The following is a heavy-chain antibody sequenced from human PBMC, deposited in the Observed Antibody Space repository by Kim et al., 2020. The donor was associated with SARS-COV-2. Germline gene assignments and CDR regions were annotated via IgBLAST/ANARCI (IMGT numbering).Heavy chain of an antibody. V-gene: IGHV1-46*01. J-gene: IGHJ4*02. CDR3: AGGLVVAALLAY. Sequence: SYAQKFQGRVTMTRDTSTSTVYMELSSLRSEDTAVYYCAGGLVVAALLAYWGQGTLVTVSS. D-gene: IGHD2-15*01.